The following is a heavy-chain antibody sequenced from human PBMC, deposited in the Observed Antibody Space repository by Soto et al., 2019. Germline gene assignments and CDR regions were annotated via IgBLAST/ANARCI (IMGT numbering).Heavy chain of an antibody. D-gene: IGHD3-16*02. CDR1: GFTFSSYS. V-gene: IGHV3-48*01. J-gene: IGHJ4*02. Sequence: GGSLRLSCAASGFTFSSYSMNWVRQAPGKGLEWVSYISSSCSTIYYADSVKGRFTISRDNAKNSLYLQMNSLRAEDTAVYYCAPGRYILTNYWGQGTLVTVSS. CDR3: APGRYILTNY. CDR2: ISSSCSTI.